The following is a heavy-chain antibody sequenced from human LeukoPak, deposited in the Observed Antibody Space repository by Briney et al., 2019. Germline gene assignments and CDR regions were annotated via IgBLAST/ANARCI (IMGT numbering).Heavy chain of an antibody. CDR3: ARGTGLELPFDY. V-gene: IGHV4-59*12. Sequence: SETLSLTCTVSGGSISSYYWSWIRQPPGKGLEWIGYIDYSGSTNYNPSLKSRVTISVDTSKSQFSLKLSSVTAADTAVYYCARGTGLELPFDYWGQGTLVTVSS. J-gene: IGHJ4*02. CDR1: GGSISSYY. CDR2: IDYSGST. D-gene: IGHD1-7*01.